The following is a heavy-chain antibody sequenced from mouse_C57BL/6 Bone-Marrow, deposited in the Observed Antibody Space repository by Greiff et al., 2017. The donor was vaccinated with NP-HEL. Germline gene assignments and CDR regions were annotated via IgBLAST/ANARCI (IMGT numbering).Heavy chain of an antibody. CDR3: ARQRQLRLLRFAY. CDR1: GFTFSSYT. J-gene: IGHJ3*01. D-gene: IGHD3-2*02. V-gene: IGHV5-9*01. CDR2: ISGGGGNT. Sequence: EVHLVESGGGLVKPGGSLKLSCAASGFTFSSYTMSWVRQTPEKRLEWVATISGGGGNTYYPDSVKGRFTISRDNAKNTLYLQMSSLRSEDTALYYCARQRQLRLLRFAYWGQGTLVTVSA.